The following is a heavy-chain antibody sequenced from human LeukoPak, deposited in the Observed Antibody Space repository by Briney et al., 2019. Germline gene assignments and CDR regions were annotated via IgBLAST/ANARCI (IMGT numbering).Heavy chain of an antibody. D-gene: IGHD5-24*01. V-gene: IGHV3-23*01. J-gene: IGHJ4*02. CDR1: GFTFSSYA. CDR2: ISGSGGST. CDR3: AKDQGWLQLTYYFDY. Sequence: GGSLRLSCAASGFTFSSYAMSWVRQAPGKGLEWVSAISGSGGSTYYADSVKGRFTISRDNSKNTLYLQMNSLRAEDTAVYYCAKDQGWLQLTYYFDYWGQGTLVTVSS.